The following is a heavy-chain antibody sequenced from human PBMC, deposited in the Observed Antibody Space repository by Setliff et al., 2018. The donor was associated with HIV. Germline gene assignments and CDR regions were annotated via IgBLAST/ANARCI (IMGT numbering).Heavy chain of an antibody. Sequence: ASETLSLTCTVSGGSVSTGNYYWNWIRLPPGKGLEWIGYIFYSGSTNYNPSLKSRVTISVDTSKNQFSLKLSSVTAADTAVYYCAREDYYYYGMDVWGQGTTVTSP. V-gene: IGHV4-61*01. CDR1: GGSVSTGNYY. J-gene: IGHJ6*02. CDR3: AREDYYYYGMDV. CDR2: IFYSGST.